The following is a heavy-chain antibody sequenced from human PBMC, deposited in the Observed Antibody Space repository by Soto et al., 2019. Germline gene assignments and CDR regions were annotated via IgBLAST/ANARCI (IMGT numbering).Heavy chain of an antibody. Sequence: PSETLSLTCTVSGGSISNYFWSWIRQPPGKGLEWIGYIYDSGSTNYNPSLKSRVTISVDTSKNQFSLKRSSVTAADTAVYYCARVRSSSWYWGNFDYWGQGTLVTVSS. J-gene: IGHJ4*02. CDR3: ARVRSSSWYWGNFDY. D-gene: IGHD6-13*01. CDR2: IYDSGST. CDR1: GGSISNYF. V-gene: IGHV4-59*12.